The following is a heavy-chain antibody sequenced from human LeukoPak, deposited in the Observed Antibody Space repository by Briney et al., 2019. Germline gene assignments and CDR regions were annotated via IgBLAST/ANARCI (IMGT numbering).Heavy chain of an antibody. CDR3: ARDSGIAVAGTNYFDY. V-gene: IGHV4-59*01. J-gene: IGHJ4*02. Sequence: ASETLSLTCTVSGGSISSYYWSWIRQPPGKGLEWIGYIYYSGSTNYNPSPKSRVTISVDTSKNQFSLKLSSVTAADTAVYYCARDSGIAVAGTNYFDYWGQGTLVTVSS. D-gene: IGHD6-19*01. CDR2: IYYSGST. CDR1: GGSISSYY.